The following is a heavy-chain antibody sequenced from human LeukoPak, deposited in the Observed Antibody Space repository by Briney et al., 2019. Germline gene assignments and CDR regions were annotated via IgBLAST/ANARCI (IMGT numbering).Heavy chain of an antibody. J-gene: IGHJ4*02. CDR1: GITVSNYG. V-gene: IGHV3-23*01. CDR2: ISGSGGST. Sequence: GGSLRLYCAVSGITVSNYGMSWVRQAPGKGLEWVAGISGSGGSTNYADSVKGRFTISRDNPKNTLYLQMNSLRAEDTAVYFCAKRGVVIRVILVGFHKEAYYFDYWGQGALVTVSS. D-gene: IGHD3-22*01. CDR3: AKRGVVIRVILVGFHKEAYYFDY.